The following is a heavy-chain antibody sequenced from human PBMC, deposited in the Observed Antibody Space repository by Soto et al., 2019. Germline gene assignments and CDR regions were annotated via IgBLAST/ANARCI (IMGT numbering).Heavy chain of an antibody. D-gene: IGHD1-20*01. CDR1: GYTFTGYY. CDR2: INPNSGGT. J-gene: IGHJ4*01. CDR3: ARLQFFVSITVTTDY. Sequence: ASVKFSFKASGYTFTGYYMHWVRQAPGQGLDCIGWINPNSGGTNYAQKFQGRVTMTRDTSSSTAYMELSRRRSDQTAVYDCARLQFFVSITVTTDYWGHGTLVTVSS. V-gene: IGHV1-2*02.